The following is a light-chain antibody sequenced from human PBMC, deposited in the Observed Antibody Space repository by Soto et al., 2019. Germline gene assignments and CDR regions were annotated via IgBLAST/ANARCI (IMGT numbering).Light chain of an antibody. CDR3: QQYGSSPWT. CDR1: QSVSRSY. V-gene: IGKV3-20*01. J-gene: IGKJ1*01. CDR2: GAS. Sequence: EIVLTQSPGTLSLSPGERATLSCRASQSVSRSYLAWYQQKPGQAPRPLIYGASSSAIGIPDRFSGSGSGTDFTLTSSRLEPEDFAVYYCQQYGSSPWTFGQGTKVEIK.